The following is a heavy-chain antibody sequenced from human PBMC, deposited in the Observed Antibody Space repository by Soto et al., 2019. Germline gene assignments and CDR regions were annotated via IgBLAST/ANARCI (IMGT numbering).Heavy chain of an antibody. CDR2: ISHDGSNA. D-gene: IGHD2-15*01. J-gene: IGHJ4*02. CDR3: AKDRGGDCSYDARYFGGDY. V-gene: IGHV3-30*18. Sequence: GGSLRLSCAVSGFTFRFYGMHWVRQAPGKGLECVAVISHDGSNAFYADSVKGRFTISRDNSKNMLYLQMNSLKLEDTAVYYCAKDRGGDCSYDARYFGGDYWGRGNLVTVSS. CDR1: GFTFRFYG.